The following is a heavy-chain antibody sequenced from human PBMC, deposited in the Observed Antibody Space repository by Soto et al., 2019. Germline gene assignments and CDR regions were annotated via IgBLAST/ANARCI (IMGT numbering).Heavy chain of an antibody. Sequence: WGSLRLSCASSVFSFSGYGMNWVRQAPGKGLEWISYISSSGSLIYYADSLKGRFTISRDNAKNSLYLQMNSLRAEDTAVYYCANTVTTVDYWGQGTMVTVSS. D-gene: IGHD4-17*01. CDR1: VFSFSGYG. CDR2: ISSSGSLI. J-gene: IGHJ4*02. V-gene: IGHV3-48*03. CDR3: ANTVTTVDY.